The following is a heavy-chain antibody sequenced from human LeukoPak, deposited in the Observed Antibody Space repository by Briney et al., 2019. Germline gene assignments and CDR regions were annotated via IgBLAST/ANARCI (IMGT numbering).Heavy chain of an antibody. CDR2: IYPSGIT. V-gene: IGHV4-4*07. CDR1: GGSISSYY. J-gene: IGHJ4*02. D-gene: IGHD1-26*01. Sequence: SETLSLTCTVSGGSISSYYWSWIRQPAGKGLEWIGRIYPSGITKYNPSLKSRVTMSVDTSENQFSLKLSSVTAADTAVYYCARDSGSYPYSFDYWGQGTLVTVSS. CDR3: ARDSGSYPYSFDY.